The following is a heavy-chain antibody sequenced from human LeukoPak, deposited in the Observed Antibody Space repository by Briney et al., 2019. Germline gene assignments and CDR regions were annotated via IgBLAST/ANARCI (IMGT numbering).Heavy chain of an antibody. CDR1: GGSISSGSYY. Sequence: PSQTLSLTCTVSGGSISSGSYYWSWIRQPAGKGLEWIGYIYYSGSTNYNPSLKGRVTISRDTSKNQFSLKLNSVTAADTAVYYCARLQRWNYVSYFDYWGQGILVTVSS. D-gene: IGHD1-7*01. CDR2: IYYSGST. CDR3: ARLQRWNYVSYFDY. J-gene: IGHJ4*02. V-gene: IGHV4-61*10.